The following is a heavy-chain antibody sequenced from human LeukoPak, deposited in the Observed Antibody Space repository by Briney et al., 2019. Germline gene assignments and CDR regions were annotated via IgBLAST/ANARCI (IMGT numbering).Heavy chain of an antibody. J-gene: IGHJ3*02. CDR2: FYDSGNT. CDR3: ARGAGYSGYRYDAFDM. D-gene: IGHD5-12*01. CDR1: GGSISSSSYY. Sequence: PSETLSLTCTVSGGSISSSSYYWGWIRQPPVKGLEWIGCFYDSGNTNYNPSLKSRVTISIDTSKNQVSLNLKSVTAADTAVYYCARGAGYSGYRYDAFDMWGQGTMVTVSS. V-gene: IGHV4-61*05.